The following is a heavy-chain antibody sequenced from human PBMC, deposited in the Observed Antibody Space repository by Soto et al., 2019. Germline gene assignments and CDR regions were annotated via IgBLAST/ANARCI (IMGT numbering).Heavy chain of an antibody. CDR3: ARGIAPYYFDY. CDR1: GYTFTNFG. J-gene: IGHJ4*02. Sequence: ASVKVSCKASGYTFTNFGISWVRQAPGQGLEWMGWISAYNGNTNYAQNFQGRVTMTTDTSASTAYMELRSLRSEDTAVYYCARGIAPYYFDYWGQGTLVTVSS. CDR2: ISAYNGNT. D-gene: IGHD6-13*01. V-gene: IGHV1-18*01.